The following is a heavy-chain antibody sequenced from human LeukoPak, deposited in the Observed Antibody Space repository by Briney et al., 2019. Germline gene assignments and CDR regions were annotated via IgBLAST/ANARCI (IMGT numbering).Heavy chain of an antibody. V-gene: IGHV1-2*06. CDR1: GYTFTGYY. J-gene: IGHJ4*02. CDR3: ARASKGDWKYVFDY. CDR2: INPNSGGT. Sequence: GASVKVSCKASGYTFTGYYMHWVRQAPGQGLEWMGRINPNSGGTNYAQKFQGRVTMTRDTSISTAYMELSRLRSDDTAVYYCARASKGDWKYVFDYWGQGTLVTVSS. D-gene: IGHD1-7*01.